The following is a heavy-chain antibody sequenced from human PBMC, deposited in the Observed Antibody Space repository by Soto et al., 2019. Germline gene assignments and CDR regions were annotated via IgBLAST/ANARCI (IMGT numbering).Heavy chain of an antibody. CDR2: ISGSGGST. V-gene: IGHV3-23*01. D-gene: IGHD4-17*01. CDR1: GFTFSSYA. CDR3: AKDLAFRTTWDYFDY. J-gene: IGHJ4*02. Sequence: GGSLRLSCAASGFTFSSYAMSWVRQAPGKGLEWVSAISGSGGSTYYADSVKGRFTISRDNSKNTLYLQMNSLRAEDTAVYYCAKDLAFRTTWDYFDYWGQGTLVTVSS.